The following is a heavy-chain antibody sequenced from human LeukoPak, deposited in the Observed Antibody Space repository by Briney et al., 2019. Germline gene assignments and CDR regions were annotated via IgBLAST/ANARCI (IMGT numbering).Heavy chain of an antibody. CDR2: VYYTGST. V-gene: IGHV4-59*01. J-gene: IGHJ4*02. Sequence: SETLSLTCTVSGGSISGYYWSWIRQPPGKGLEWIVYVYYTGSTNFNTSLKSRVTMPLDTSRNQFSLKLTSLTAADTAVYYCARGAMATAPFLDYWGQGTVVTVSS. D-gene: IGHD5-24*01. CDR1: GGSISGYY. CDR3: ARGAMATAPFLDY.